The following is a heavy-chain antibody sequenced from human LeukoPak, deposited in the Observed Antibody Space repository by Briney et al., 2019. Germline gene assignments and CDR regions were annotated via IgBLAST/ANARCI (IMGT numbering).Heavy chain of an antibody. D-gene: IGHD6-19*01. V-gene: IGHV1-2*02. CDR1: GYTFTGYY. CDR3: ARGGEVAGMTMGIDY. J-gene: IGHJ4*02. CDR2: INPNSGGT. Sequence: GASVKVSCKASGYTFTGYYMHWVRQAPGQGLEWMGWINPNSGGTNYAQKFQGRVTMTRDTSISTAYMELSRLRSDDTAVYYCARGGEVAGMTMGIDYWGQGTLVAVSS.